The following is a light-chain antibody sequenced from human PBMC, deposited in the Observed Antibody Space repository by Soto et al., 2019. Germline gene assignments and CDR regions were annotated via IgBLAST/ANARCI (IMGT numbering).Light chain of an antibody. V-gene: IGKV1-9*01. CDR3: QQALRFPVI. Sequence: DIRFTQSPFFLSASVSDRVTITCRASQGISSDLAWYQQNPGRAPKLLIYAASTLQNGVPSTFSGSGSGTDFTLSISSLQPEDFATYYCQQALRFPVIFGQGTRLEI. J-gene: IGKJ5*01. CDR2: AAS. CDR1: QGISSD.